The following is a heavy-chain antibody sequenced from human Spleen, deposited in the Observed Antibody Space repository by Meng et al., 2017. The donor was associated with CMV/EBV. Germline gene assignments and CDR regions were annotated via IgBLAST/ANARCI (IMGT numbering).Heavy chain of an antibody. CDR2: LTSQGGVT. Sequence: APGYTFVTYCLPWLRRSPEEVLGWSGWLTSQGGVTKDARQFRDGVTLTRDTSISTAYLEMSSLTSDNPAVYYCVKWGGWGDWYFDLWGRGTLVTVSS. CDR1: GYTFVTYC. CDR3: VKWGGWGDWYFDL. V-gene: IGHV1-2*02. D-gene: IGHD1-26*01. J-gene: IGHJ2*01.